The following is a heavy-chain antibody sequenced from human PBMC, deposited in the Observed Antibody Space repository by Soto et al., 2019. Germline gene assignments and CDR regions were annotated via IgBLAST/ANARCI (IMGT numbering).Heavy chain of an antibody. CDR3: VKGTFSRSKVIFDY. CDR2: ITSNSDAI. Sequence: SLRLSCVASGFIFEDYDMHWVLEFPVKGLEWVSSITSNSDAIKYADSVKGRFTLSRDNAKNSMYLEMNSLRVEDTAFYFCVKGTFSRSKVIFDYWGQGTLVTVSS. CDR1: GFIFEDYD. J-gene: IGHJ4*02. V-gene: IGHV3-9*01. D-gene: IGHD2-21*01.